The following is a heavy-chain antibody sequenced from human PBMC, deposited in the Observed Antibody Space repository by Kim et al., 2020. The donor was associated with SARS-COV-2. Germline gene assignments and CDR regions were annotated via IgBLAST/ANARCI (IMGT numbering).Heavy chain of an antibody. D-gene: IGHD2-2*01. V-gene: IGHV4-34*01. CDR3: AIIGYCSSTSCSDDY. CDR1: GGSFSGYY. CDR2: INHSGST. Sequence: SETLSLTCAVYGGSFSGYYWSWIRQPPGKGLEWIGEINHSGSTNYNPSLKSRVTISVDTSKNQFSLKLSSVTAADTAVYYCAIIGYCSSTSCSDDYWGQGTLVTVSS. J-gene: IGHJ4*02.